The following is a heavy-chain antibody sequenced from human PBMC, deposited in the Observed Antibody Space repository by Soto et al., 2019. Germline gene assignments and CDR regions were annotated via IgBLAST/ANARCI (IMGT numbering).Heavy chain of an antibody. Sequence: EVQLVESGGGLVQPGGSLRLSCAASGFTFSSYDMHWVRQATGKGLEWVSAIGTAGDTYYPGSVKGRFTISRENAKNSLYLQMNSLRAEDTAVYYCAIAGYIGDCYNYDAFDILGQGTMVTVSS. CDR2: IGTAGDT. CDR1: GFTFSSYD. CDR3: AIAGYIGDCYNYDAFDI. J-gene: IGHJ3*02. D-gene: IGHD2-21*01. V-gene: IGHV3-13*01.